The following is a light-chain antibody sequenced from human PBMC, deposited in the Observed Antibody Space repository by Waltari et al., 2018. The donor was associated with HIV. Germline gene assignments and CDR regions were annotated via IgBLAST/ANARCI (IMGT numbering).Light chain of an antibody. CDR3: CSFAGSYTLV. CDR1: SSDIGDYNY. J-gene: IGLJ3*02. Sequence: QSALTQPRSVSGSPGQSVTIYCTGTSSDIGDYNYVSWYQQHPGKAPKLMIYDVTKRPSGVPDRFSGSKSGNTASLTISGLQAEDEAAYYCCSFAGSYTLVFGGGTKLTVL. V-gene: IGLV2-11*01. CDR2: DVT.